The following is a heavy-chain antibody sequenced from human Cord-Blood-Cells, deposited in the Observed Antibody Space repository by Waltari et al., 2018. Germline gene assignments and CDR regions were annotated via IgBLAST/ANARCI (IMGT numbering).Heavy chain of an antibody. V-gene: IGHV3-21*01. CDR2: ISSSSSYI. J-gene: IGHJ4*02. D-gene: IGHD3-16*02. CDR1: GFTFSIYS. CDR3: ARDSGDYVWGSYRYFDY. Sequence: EVQLVESGGGLVKPGGSLRLSCAASGFTFSIYSMNWVRQAPGKGMEWVSSISSSSSYIYYADSVKGRFTITRDNAKNSLYLQMNSLRAEDTAVYYCARDSGDYVWGSYRYFDYWGQGTLVTVSS.